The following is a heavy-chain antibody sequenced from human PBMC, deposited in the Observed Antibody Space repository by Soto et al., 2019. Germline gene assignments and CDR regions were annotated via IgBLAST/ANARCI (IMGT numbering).Heavy chain of an antibody. D-gene: IGHD6-6*01. CDR1: GYTFTSHD. CDR3: SSLSSMDV. Sequence: VSCKASGYTFTSHDIHWLRQASGQGLEWMGSINPYSGNTAFAPKFQDRIAMTRDTSITTAYMELNSLSSGDTAVYFCSSLSSMDVWGQGTTVTVSS. V-gene: IGHV1-8*01. J-gene: IGHJ6*02. CDR2: INPYSGNT.